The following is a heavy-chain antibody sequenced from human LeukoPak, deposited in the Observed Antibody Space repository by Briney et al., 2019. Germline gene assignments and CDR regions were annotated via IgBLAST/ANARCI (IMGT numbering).Heavy chain of an antibody. CDR2: ISSSGSTI. V-gene: IGHV3-11*01. D-gene: IGHD3-9*01. CDR3: ARCRYFDWLFSSMNWFDP. CDR1: GFTFSDYY. Sequence: GGSLRLSCAASGFTFSDYYMSWIRQAPGKGLEWVSYISSSGSTIYYADSVRGRFTISRDNAKNSLYLQMNSLRAEDTAVYYCARCRYFDWLFSSMNWFDPWGQGTLVTVSS. J-gene: IGHJ5*02.